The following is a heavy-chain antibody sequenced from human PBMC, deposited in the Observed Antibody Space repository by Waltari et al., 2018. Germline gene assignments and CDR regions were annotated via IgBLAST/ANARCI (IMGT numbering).Heavy chain of an antibody. CDR3: ARVARPLYSGYDLGAFDI. CDR2: IIPIFGTA. CDR1: GGTFSSYA. J-gene: IGHJ3*02. D-gene: IGHD5-12*01. Sequence: QVQLVQSGAEVKKPGSSVKVSCKASGGTFSSYAISWVRQAPGQGLEWMGRIIPIFGTANYAQKFQGRVTITADKSTSTAYMELSSLRSEDTAVYYCARVARPLYSGYDLGAFDIWGQGTMVTVSS. V-gene: IGHV1-69*13.